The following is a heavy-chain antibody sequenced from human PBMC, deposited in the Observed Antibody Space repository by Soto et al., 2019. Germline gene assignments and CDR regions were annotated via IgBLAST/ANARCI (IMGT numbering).Heavy chain of an antibody. CDR3: VRAGESSSWNYWLDP. J-gene: IGHJ5*02. CDR1: GGYNNRGHYF. Sequence: PYETLSLTCTVSGGYNNRGHYFWRWIRQPPGKGLEWIGYIYHTGSTYYRPSLKSRLSISLDTARNQFSLRLTSVTAADTAIYYCVRAGESSSWNYWLDPWGQGTQVTVSS. V-gene: IGHV4-30-4*01. D-gene: IGHD6-13*01. CDR2: IYHTGST.